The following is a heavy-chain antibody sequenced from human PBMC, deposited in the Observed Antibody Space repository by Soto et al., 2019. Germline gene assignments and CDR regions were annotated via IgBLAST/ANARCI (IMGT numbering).Heavy chain of an antibody. CDR1: GGTFSSYA. D-gene: IGHD3-10*01. J-gene: IGHJ4*02. V-gene: IGHV1-69*01. CDR3: ARGQKTYYYGSGSPPMDY. CDR2: IIPIFGTA. Sequence: QVQLVQSGAEVKKPGSSVKFSCKASGGTFSSYAISWVRQAPGQGLEWMGGIIPIFGTANYAQKFQGRVTITADESTSTAYMELSSLRSEDTAVYYCARGQKTYYYGSGSPPMDYWGQGTLVTVSS.